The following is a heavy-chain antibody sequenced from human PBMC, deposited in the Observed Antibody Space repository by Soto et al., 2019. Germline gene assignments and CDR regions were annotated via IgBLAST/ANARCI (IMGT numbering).Heavy chain of an antibody. V-gene: IGHV4-61*01. CDR2: IYYSGST. CDR3: ALGYYDSSGYYSS. D-gene: IGHD3-22*01. CDR1: GGSISSGSYY. Sequence: QLQLQESGPGLVKPSETLSLTCTVSGGSISSGSYYWSWIRQPPGKGLEWIGYIYYSGSTNYNPSLKSRVTISVDTSKNQFSLKLSSVTAADTAVYYCALGYYDSSGYYSSWGQGTLVTVSS. J-gene: IGHJ4*02.